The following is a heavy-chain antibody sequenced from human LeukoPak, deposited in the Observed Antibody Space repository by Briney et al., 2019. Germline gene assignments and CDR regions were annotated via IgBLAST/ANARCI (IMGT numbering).Heavy chain of an antibody. CDR3: AREDGYCSGGNCYSYFDS. CDR1: GFTFSHFW. J-gene: IGHJ4*02. CDR2: IKKTGSET. D-gene: IGHD2-15*01. V-gene: IGHV3-7*01. Sequence: GGSLRLSCAASGFTFSHFWMSWVRQAPGKGVEWVAYIKKTGSETYYVDSVKGRFTITRDNTRNSLFLQMYSLRAEDTAVYFCAREDGYCSGGNCYSYFDSWGQGTLVTVSS.